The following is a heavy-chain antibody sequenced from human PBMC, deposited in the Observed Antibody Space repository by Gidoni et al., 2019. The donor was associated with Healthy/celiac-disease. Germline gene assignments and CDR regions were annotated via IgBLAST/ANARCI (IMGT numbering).Heavy chain of an antibody. CDR3: AMSLRRNGFRDY. J-gene: IGHJ4*02. Sequence: QVQLVQSGAEVKKPGASVKVSCKASGYTFTSYDINWVRQATGQGLEWMGWMNPNSGNTGYAQKFQGRITMTRNTPISTAFLELSSLRSEDTAVYYCAMSLRRNGFRDYWGQGTLVTVSS. CDR1: GYTFTSYD. D-gene: IGHD4-17*01. V-gene: IGHV1-8*01. CDR2: MNPNSGNT.